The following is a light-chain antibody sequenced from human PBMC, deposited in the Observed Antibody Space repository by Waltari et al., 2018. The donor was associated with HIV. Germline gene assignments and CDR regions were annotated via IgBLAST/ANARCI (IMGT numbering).Light chain of an antibody. V-gene: IGLV2-14*01. Sequence: SALTQPASVSGPPGQSITIPCTATSSDVGGYNYVSWYQQHPGKAPKLMIYDVSNRPSGVSNRFSDSNSGNTASLTISWLQAEDEADYYCSSYTSSSTLRVFGGGTKLTVL. CDR3: SSYTSSSTLRV. CDR2: DVS. CDR1: SSDVGGYNY. J-gene: IGLJ2*01.